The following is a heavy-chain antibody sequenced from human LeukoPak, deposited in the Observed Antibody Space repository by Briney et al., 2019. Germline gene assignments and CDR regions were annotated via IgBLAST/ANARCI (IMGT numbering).Heavy chain of an antibody. CDR2: ISGSGGST. D-gene: IGHD2-21*01. V-gene: IGHV3-23*01. CDR3: ANYRGNSGRSLYCGGDCYSTV. J-gene: IGHJ4*02. CDR1: GFTFSSYA. Sequence: GGSLRLSCAASGFTFSSYAMSWVRQAPGKGLEWVSAISGSGGSTYYADSVKGRFTISRDNSKNTLYLQMNSLRAEDTAVYYGANYRGNSGRSLYCGGDCYSTVWGQGTLVTVSS.